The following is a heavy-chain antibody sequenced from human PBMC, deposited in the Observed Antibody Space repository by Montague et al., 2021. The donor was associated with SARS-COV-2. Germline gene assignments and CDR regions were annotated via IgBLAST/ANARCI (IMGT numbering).Heavy chain of an antibody. D-gene: IGHD1-26*01. CDR1: GFTFSTYW. CDR3: ARGPLWETGSYYKEHYFDD. CDR2: IKQDGSET. J-gene: IGHJ4*02. V-gene: IGHV3-7*01. Sequence: SLRLSCAASGFTFSTYWMTLFRQAPGKGLEWVANIKQDGSETYYLDSIKGRFTVSRDNGKNSLFLQMNSLRVEDTAVYYCARGPLWETGSYYKEHYFDDWGQGTLVTVAS.